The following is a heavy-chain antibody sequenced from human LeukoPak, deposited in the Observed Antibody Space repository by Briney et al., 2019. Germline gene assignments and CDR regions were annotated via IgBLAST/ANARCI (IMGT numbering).Heavy chain of an antibody. V-gene: IGHV3-48*01. Sequence: GGSLRLSCAASGFTFSSYSMNWVRQAPGKGLEWVSYISSSSSTIYYADSVKGRFTISRDNAKNSLYLQMNSLRAEDTAVYYCAKDGRRGLLWFGEWGQGTLVTVSS. J-gene: IGHJ4*02. D-gene: IGHD3-10*01. CDR3: AKDGRRGLLWFGE. CDR1: GFTFSSYS. CDR2: ISSSSSTI.